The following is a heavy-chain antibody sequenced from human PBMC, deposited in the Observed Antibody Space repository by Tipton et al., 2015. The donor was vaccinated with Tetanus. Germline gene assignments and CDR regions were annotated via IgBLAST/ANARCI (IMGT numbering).Heavy chain of an antibody. Sequence: LRLSCNVSGGSISGSGYFWNWIRQFPGRGLEWIGYIYYSGDTFYNPSLKGRVAMSVDTSKNQFSLKVRSVTAADTAVYYCARQEPPRRFFYDSSGSSGWGQGTLVIVSS. CDR3: ARQEPPRRFFYDSSGSSG. J-gene: IGHJ4*02. V-gene: IGHV4-31*02. D-gene: IGHD3-22*01. CDR2: IYYSGDT. CDR1: GGSISGSGYF.